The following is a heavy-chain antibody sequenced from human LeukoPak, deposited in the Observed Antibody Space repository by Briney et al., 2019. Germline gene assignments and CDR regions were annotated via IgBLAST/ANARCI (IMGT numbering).Heavy chain of an antibody. CDR2: INPNSGGT. CDR1: GYTFTGYY. V-gene: IGHV1-2*02. D-gene: IGHD2-2*01. Sequence: ASVKVSCKASGYTFTGYYMHWVRQAPGQGLEWMGWINPNSGGTNYAQKFQGRVTMTRDTSISTAYMELSRLRSDDTAVYYCASFYPIIDCSSTSCHADFDYWGQGTLVTVSS. CDR3: ASFYPIIDCSSTSCHADFDY. J-gene: IGHJ4*02.